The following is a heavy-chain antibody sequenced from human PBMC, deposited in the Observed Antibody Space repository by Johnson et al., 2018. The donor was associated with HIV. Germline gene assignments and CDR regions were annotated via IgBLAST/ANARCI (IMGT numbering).Heavy chain of an antibody. Sequence: MLLVESGGGVVRPGGSLRLSCAASGLTFDDYGMSWVRQAPGKGLEWVSGINGNGGSKGYGDSVKGRFTISRDNAKNSLYMQMNSLRAEDTALYYCARGVGGAGDDAFDIWGQGTMVTVSS. CDR2: INGNGGSK. V-gene: IGHV3-20*04. D-gene: IGHD6-19*01. J-gene: IGHJ3*02. CDR3: ARGVGGAGDDAFDI. CDR1: GLTFDDYG.